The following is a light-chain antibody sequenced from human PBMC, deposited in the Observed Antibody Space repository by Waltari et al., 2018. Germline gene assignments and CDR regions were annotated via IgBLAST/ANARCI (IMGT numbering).Light chain of an antibody. CDR1: FVSLPSTSY. CDR2: KTN. CDR3: LLYMGSGIWV. J-gene: IGLJ3*02. Sequence: QTVVTQEPSLPVSPGGTVTSTCDLIFVSLPSTSYSSWYQQTPGQAPRTLVYKTNTRSSGVPDRFSGSSLGNKAALTITGAQADDESDYYCLLYMGSGIWVFGGGTKLTVL. V-gene: IGLV8-61*01.